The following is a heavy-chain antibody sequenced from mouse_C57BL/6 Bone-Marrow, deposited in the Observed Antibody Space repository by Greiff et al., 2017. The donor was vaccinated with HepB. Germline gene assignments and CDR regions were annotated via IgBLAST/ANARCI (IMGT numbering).Heavy chain of an antibody. D-gene: IGHD1-1*01. CDR1: GFTFSDYY. V-gene: IGHV5-12*01. CDR2: ISNGGGST. J-gene: IGHJ2*01. Sequence: EVNVVESGGGLVQPGGSLKLSCAASGFTFSDYYMYWVRQTPEKRLEWVAYISNGGGSTYYPDTVKGRFTISRDNAKNTLYLQMSRLKSEDTAMYYCASLNYYGSSYFDYWGQGTTLTVS. CDR3: ASLNYYGSSYFDY.